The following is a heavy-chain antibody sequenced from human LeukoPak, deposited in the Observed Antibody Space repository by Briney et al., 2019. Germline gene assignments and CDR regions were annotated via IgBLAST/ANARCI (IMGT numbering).Heavy chain of an antibody. CDR2: INPNSGAT. J-gene: IGHJ5*02. CDR1: GYTFTVYF. Sequence: VASVKVSCKASGYTFTVYFIHWVRQAPGQGLEWMGRINPNSGATDYAQKFQGRVTMTRDTSISTAYMELSSLKSDDTAVYYCARVGRDNWFDPWGQGTLVTVSS. V-gene: IGHV1-2*06. CDR3: ARVGRDNWFDP.